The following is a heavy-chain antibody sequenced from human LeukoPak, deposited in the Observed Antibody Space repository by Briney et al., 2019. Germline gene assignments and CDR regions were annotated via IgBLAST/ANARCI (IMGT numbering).Heavy chain of an antibody. CDR1: GGSFSGYC. J-gene: IGHJ4*02. Sequence: PSETLSLTCAVYGGSFSGYCCSWIRQPPGKGLEWIGEINHSGSTNYDPSLKSRATISVDTSKNQFSLKLSSVTAADTAVYYCATADNYDILTGFYNGDYWGQGTLVTASS. V-gene: IGHV4-34*01. CDR2: INHSGST. CDR3: ATADNYDILTGFYNGDY. D-gene: IGHD3-9*01.